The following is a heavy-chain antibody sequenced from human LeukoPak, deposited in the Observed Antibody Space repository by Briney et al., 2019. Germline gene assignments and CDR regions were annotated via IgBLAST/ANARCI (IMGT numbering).Heavy chain of an antibody. CDR3: ARGGRAPLYFDL. J-gene: IGHJ2*01. Sequence: PSETLSLTCAVYGGSFSGYYWSWIRQPPGKGLEWIGEIYHSGSTNYNPSLKSRVTISVDKSKNQFSLKLSSVTAADTAVYYCARGGRAPLYFDLWGRGTLVTVSS. CDR2: IYHSGST. V-gene: IGHV4-34*01. CDR1: GGSFSGYY. D-gene: IGHD3-10*01.